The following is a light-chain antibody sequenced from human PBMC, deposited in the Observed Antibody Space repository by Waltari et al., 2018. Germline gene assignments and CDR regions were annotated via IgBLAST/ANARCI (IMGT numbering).Light chain of an antibody. J-gene: IGLJ1*01. Sequence: SYVLTQPPSVAVAPGETARVTCGGNNIESKSVHWYQQKPGQAPVLVTSYDSDRPSGIPERFSGSNSGDTATLTISRVEAGDEADYYCQVWDANTDPGVFGTGTEVTVL. CDR1: NIESKS. V-gene: IGLV3-21*01. CDR2: YDS. CDR3: QVWDANTDPGV.